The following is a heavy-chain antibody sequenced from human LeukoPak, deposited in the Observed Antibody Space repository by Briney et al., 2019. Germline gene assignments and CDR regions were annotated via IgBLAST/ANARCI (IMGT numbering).Heavy chain of an antibody. CDR1: GFTVSSNY. D-gene: IGHD3-3*01. V-gene: IGHV3-53*01. CDR2: IYGGGNI. Sequence: PGGSLRLSCAASGFTVSSNYMNWVRQAPGKGLEWVSVIYGGGNIYYADSVKGRFTISRDNSKNTLYLQMNSLRAEDTAVYYCATTALAYYDFSFDIWGQGTMVTVSS. J-gene: IGHJ3*02. CDR3: ATTALAYYDFSFDI.